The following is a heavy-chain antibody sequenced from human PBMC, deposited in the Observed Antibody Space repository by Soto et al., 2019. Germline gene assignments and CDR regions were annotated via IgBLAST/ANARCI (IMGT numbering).Heavy chain of an antibody. V-gene: IGHV1-69*13. CDR3: ASDYYDSSGYYHAYDY. J-gene: IGHJ4*02. D-gene: IGHD3-22*01. Sequence: SVKVSCKASGGTFSSYAISWVRQAPGQGLEWMGGIIPIFGTANYAQKFQGRVTITADESTSTAYMELSSLRSEDTAVYYCASDYYDSSGYYHAYDYWGQGTLVTVSS. CDR2: IIPIFGTA. CDR1: GGTFSSYA.